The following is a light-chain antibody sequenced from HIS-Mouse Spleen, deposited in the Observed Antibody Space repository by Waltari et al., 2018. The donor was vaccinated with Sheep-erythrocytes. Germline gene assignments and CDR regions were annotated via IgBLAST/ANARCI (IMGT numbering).Light chain of an antibody. Sequence: QSALTQPRSVSGSPGQSVTISCTGTSSDVGGYNYVSWYQQHPGKAPKLMIYDVSKRPSVVPDRVSGSKSGNTASLTISGLQAEDEADYYCCSYAGSYNHVFATGTKVTVL. CDR1: SSDVGGYNY. CDR3: CSYAGSYNHV. CDR2: DVS. J-gene: IGLJ1*01. V-gene: IGLV2-11*01.